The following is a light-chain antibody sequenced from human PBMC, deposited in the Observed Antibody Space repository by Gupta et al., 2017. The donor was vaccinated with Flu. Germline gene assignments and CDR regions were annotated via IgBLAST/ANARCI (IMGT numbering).Light chain of an antibody. Sequence: QSAPTQPRSASGSPGQSVTISCTGSSNDVGGSNRVSWYQQRPGKAPKLILYDVTERPSGVPDRFSGPKSGNTASLTISGLQADDEADYYCSSHAGRVTWVFGTGTTVTVL. CDR2: DVT. V-gene: IGLV2-11*01. CDR1: SNDVGGSNR. CDR3: SSHAGRVTWV. J-gene: IGLJ1*01.